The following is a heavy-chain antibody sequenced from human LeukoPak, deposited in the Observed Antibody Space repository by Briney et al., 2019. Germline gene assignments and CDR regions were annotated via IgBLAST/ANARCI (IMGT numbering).Heavy chain of an antibody. Sequence: GGSLRLSCSASGFTFSSYAMHWVRQAPGKGLEYVSAISSNGGSTYYADSVKGRFTISRDNAKNSLYLQINSLRAEDTAVYYCARSSYSSSSSVWGQGTMVTVSS. D-gene: IGHD6-6*01. J-gene: IGHJ3*01. V-gene: IGHV3-64*04. CDR1: GFTFSSYA. CDR3: ARSSYSSSSSV. CDR2: ISSNGGST.